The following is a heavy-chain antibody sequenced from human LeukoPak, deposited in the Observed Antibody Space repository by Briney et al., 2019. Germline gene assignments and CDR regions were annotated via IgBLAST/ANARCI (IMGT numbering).Heavy chain of an antibody. D-gene: IGHD1-1*01. Sequence: SETLSLTCTVSGGSVSSSNDYWGWIRQPPGKGLEWSGSIYYSGSAWYNPSLKSRVTISVDTSRNQFSLKLNSVTAADTAVYYCAAHRATQLERLDYWGQGTLVTVSS. CDR2: IYYSGSA. J-gene: IGHJ4*02. CDR1: GGSVSSSNDY. CDR3: AAHRATQLERLDY. V-gene: IGHV4-39*01.